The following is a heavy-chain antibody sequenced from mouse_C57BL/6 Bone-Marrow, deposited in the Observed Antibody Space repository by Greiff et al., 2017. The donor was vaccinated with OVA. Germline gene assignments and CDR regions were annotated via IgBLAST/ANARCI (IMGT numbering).Heavy chain of an antibody. V-gene: IGHV14-4*01. CDR1: GFNIKDDY. D-gene: IGHD2-2*01. Sequence: VQLQQSGAELVRPGASVKLSCTASGFNIKDDYMHWVKQRPEQGLEWIGWIDPENGATEYASKFQGKATITADTSSNTAYLQLSSLTSEDTAVYYCTTAMVTTGGFDYWGQGTTLTVSS. CDR3: TTAMVTTGGFDY. CDR2: IDPENGAT. J-gene: IGHJ2*01.